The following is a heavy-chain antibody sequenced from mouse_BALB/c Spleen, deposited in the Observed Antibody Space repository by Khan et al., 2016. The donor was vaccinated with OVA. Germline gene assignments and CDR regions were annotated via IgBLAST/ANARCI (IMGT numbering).Heavy chain of an antibody. Sequence: VQLQESGAELVRHGVSVKISCKGSGYTFTDYAMHWVKQSHAKSLEWIGVISTYYGDADYNQKFKGKATMTVDKSSSTAYMELARLTSEDSAIYYCARGSGNSRFAYWGQGTLVTVSA. J-gene: IGHJ3*01. CDR1: GYTFTDYA. CDR3: ARGSGNSRFAY. D-gene: IGHD1-3*01. V-gene: IGHV1S137*01. CDR2: ISTYYGDA.